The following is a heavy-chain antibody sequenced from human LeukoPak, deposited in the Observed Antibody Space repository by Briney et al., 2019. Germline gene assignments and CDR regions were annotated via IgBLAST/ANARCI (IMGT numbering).Heavy chain of an antibody. V-gene: IGHV1-2*06. CDR1: GYTFTGYY. CDR2: INPNSGVT. CDR3: ARSRRQIVVVIAILDY. Sequence: ASVKVSCKASGYTFTGYYMYWVRQAPGQGLEWMGRINPNSGVTDYAQNFQGRVTMSRDTSISTAYMELSRLRSDDTAVYYCARSRRQIVVVIAILDYWGQGTLVTVSS. D-gene: IGHD2-21*01. J-gene: IGHJ4*02.